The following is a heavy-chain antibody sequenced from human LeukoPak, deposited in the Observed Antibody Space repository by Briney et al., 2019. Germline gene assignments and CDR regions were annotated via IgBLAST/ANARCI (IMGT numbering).Heavy chain of an antibody. CDR3: AKRGHYDARALRAPFDY. CDR2: ITGSGGNT. J-gene: IGHJ4*02. D-gene: IGHD4/OR15-4a*01. V-gene: IGHV3-23*01. CDR1: GFTFSDYA. Sequence: GGSLRLSCTVSGFTFSDYAISWVRQAPGKGLEWVSAITGSGGNTYYADSVKGRFTISKDNSKNTVYLQMSSLAAEDAAVYYCAKRGHYDARALRAPFDYWGQGTPVTVSS.